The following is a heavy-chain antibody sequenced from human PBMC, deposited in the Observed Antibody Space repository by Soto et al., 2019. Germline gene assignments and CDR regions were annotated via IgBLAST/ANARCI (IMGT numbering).Heavy chain of an antibody. CDR1: GGSISSYY. CDR2: IYYSGST. J-gene: IGHJ6*02. Sequence: SETLSLTCTVSGGSISSYYWSWIRQPPGKGLEWIGYIYYSGSTNYNPSLKSRVTISVDTPKNQFSLKLSSVTAADTAVYYCARGLDYYDSSGLDYYYRMDVWGQGTTVTVSS. V-gene: IGHV4-59*01. CDR3: ARGLDYYDSSGLDYYYRMDV. D-gene: IGHD3-22*01.